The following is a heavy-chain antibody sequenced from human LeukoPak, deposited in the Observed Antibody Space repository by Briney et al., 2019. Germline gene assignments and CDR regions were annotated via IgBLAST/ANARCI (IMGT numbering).Heavy chain of an antibody. CDR3: ARGYSSGWYGQDYYFDY. CDR2: INSDGSST. D-gene: IGHD6-13*01. Sequence: TGGSLRLSCAASGFTFSSYWMHWVRQAPGKGLVWVSRINSDGSSTSYADSVKGRFTISRDNAKNTLYLQMNSLRAEDTAVYYCARGYSSGWYGQDYYFDYWGQGTLVTVSS. CDR1: GFTFSSYW. J-gene: IGHJ4*02. V-gene: IGHV3-74*01.